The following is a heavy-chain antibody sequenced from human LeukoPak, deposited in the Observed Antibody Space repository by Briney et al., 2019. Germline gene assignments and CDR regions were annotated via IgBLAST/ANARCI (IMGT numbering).Heavy chain of an antibody. CDR3: ARDLSRRGLYSSSSDYYYMDV. CDR1: VYTFTSYY. J-gene: IGHJ6*03. D-gene: IGHD6-6*01. V-gene: IGHV1-46*01. Sequence: ASVKVSRQASVYTFTSYYMHWVGQAPGQGPDGMGIINPSGGSTSYAQKFQGRVTMTRDTSTSTVYMELSSLRSEDTAVYYCARDLSRRGLYSSSSDYYYMDVWGKGTTVTVSS. CDR2: INPSGGST.